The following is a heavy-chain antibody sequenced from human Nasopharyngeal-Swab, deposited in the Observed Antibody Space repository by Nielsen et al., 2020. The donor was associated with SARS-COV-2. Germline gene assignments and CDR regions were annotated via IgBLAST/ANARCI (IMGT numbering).Heavy chain of an antibody. D-gene: IGHD6-19*01. CDR3: ARDRRDSSGTHNWFDP. Sequence: ASVKVSCKASGYTFTGYYMHWVRQAPGQGLVWMGWINPNSGGTNYAQKFQGWVTMTRDTSISTAYMELSRLRSDDTAVYYCARDRRDSSGTHNWFDPWGQGTLVNVSS. V-gene: IGHV1-2*04. J-gene: IGHJ5*02. CDR1: GYTFTGYY. CDR2: INPNSGGT.